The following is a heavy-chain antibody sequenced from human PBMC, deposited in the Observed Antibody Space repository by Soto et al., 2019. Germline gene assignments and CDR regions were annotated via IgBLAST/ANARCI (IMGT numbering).Heavy chain of an antibody. V-gene: IGHV4-31*03. Sequence: QVQLQSSGPGLVKPSQTLSLTCTVSGGSISSGGYYWSWIRQHPGKGLEWIGYIYYSGSTYYNPSLKSRVTISVDTSKNQFSLKLSSVTGADTAVYYGARGRAAAEGIAYWVQGTLVTVS. CDR2: IYYSGST. D-gene: IGHD6-13*01. CDR1: GGSISSGGYY. CDR3: ARGRAAAEGIAY. J-gene: IGHJ4*02.